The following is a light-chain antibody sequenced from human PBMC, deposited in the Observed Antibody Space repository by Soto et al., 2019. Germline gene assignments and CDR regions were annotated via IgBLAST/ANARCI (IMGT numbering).Light chain of an antibody. J-gene: IGKJ4*01. CDR2: GAS. CDR1: RSVSNR. Sequence: EILMTQSPATLSVSPGETVTFSCRASRSVSNRLAWYQHKPGQAPRLLISGASNGATGIPPKFSGSRSGTEFTLTVDSLQSVDIAVYYCQQYYNWPVTFGGGTKVEIK. V-gene: IGKV3-15*01. CDR3: QQYYNWPVT.